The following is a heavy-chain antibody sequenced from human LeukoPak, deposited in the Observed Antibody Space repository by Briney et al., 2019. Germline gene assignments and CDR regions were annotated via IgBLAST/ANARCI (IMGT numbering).Heavy chain of an antibody. Sequence: PGGSLRLSCAASGFTSSDYYMSWIRQAPGKGLEWVSYISSSGSTIYYADSVKGRFTISRDNAKNSLYLQMNSLRAEDTAVHYCARDPPYYYDSSGSLYAFDIWGQGTMVTVSS. CDR2: ISSSGSTI. D-gene: IGHD3-22*01. J-gene: IGHJ3*02. CDR3: ARDPPYYYDSSGSLYAFDI. V-gene: IGHV3-11*01. CDR1: GFTSSDYY.